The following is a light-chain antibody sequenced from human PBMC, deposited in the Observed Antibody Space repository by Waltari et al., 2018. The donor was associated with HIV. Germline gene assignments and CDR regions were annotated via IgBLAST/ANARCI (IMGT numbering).Light chain of an antibody. CDR1: SSNIGSNY. J-gene: IGLJ3*02. V-gene: IGLV1-47*01. CDR3: AAWDDSLSGRV. Sequence: QSVLTQPPSASGTPGQRVTISCSGSSSNIGSNYVYWYQQLPGTAPKLLNYRNNQRHSGVPGRFSGSKSGTAASLAVSGLRSEDEADYYCAAWDDSLSGRVFGGGTKLTVL. CDR2: RNN.